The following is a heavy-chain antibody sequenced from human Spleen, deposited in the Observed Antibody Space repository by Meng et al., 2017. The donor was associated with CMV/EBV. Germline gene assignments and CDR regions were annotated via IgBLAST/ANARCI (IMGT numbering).Heavy chain of an antibody. V-gene: IGHV4-34*01. J-gene: IGHJ4*02. Sequence: SETLSLTCAVYGGSFSGYYWSWIRQPPGKGLEWIGEISDSGGTYSNWSLKSRVTMSVDTSKNQVSLKLSSGTAADTAVYYCARGGNEDVVVEPALYFDYWGQGALVTV. CDR3: ARGGNEDVVVEPALYFDY. D-gene: IGHD2-2*01. CDR1: GGSFSGYY. CDR2: ISDSGGT.